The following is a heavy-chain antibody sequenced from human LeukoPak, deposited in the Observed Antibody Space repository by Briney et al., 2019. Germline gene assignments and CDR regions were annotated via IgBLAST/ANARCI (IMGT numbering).Heavy chain of an antibody. D-gene: IGHD2-15*01. CDR1: GFTFSSYS. CDR3: ARGKDGYSPTLGY. Sequence: GGSLRLSCAASGFTFSSYSMNWVRQAPGKGLEWVSSISSSSSYIYYADSVKGRFTISRDNAKNSLYLQMNSLRAEDTAVYYCARGKDGYSPTLGYWGQGTLVTVSS. V-gene: IGHV3-21*01. J-gene: IGHJ4*02. CDR2: ISSSSSYI.